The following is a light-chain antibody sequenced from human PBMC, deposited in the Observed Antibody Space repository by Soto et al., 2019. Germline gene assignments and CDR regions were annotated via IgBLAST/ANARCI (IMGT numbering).Light chain of an antibody. CDR2: AAS. V-gene: IGKV1-39*01. CDR3: QQSYSTPGT. CDR1: QSISSY. Sequence: ASLGDRVTITCRASQSISSYLNWYQQKPGKAPKLLIYAASSLQSGVPSRFSGSGSGTDFTLTISSLQPEDFATYYCQQSYSTPGTFGQGTRLDIK. J-gene: IGKJ5*01.